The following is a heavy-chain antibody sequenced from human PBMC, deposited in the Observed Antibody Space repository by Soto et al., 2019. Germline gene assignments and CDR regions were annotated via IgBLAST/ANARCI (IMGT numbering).Heavy chain of an antibody. D-gene: IGHD1-26*01. J-gene: IGHJ6*02. Sequence: QVQLVESGGGVVQPGRSLRLSCAASGFTFSSYGMHWVRQAPGKGLEWVAVISYDGSNKYYADSVKGRFTISRDNSKNTLYLQMHSLRAEDTAVYYWAKASPYREWDYYYYYGMDVWGQGTTVTVSS. CDR1: GFTFSSYG. CDR2: ISYDGSNK. V-gene: IGHV3-30*18. CDR3: AKASPYREWDYYYYYGMDV.